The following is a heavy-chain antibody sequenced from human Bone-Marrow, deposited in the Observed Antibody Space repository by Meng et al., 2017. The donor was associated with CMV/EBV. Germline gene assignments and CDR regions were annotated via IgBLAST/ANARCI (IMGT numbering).Heavy chain of an antibody. CDR2: VGPAGDT. D-gene: IGHD4-23*01. Sequence: GESLKISCAASGFTFSKYDMHWVRQATGKGLEWVSAVGPAGDTYYSGSVKGRFTNSRENAKKSLYLQMNSLRAGDTAVYYCANGRLRWGCFDYWGQGTLVTVSS. J-gene: IGHJ4*02. CDR3: ANGRLRWGCFDY. V-gene: IGHV3-13*01. CDR1: GFTFSKYD.